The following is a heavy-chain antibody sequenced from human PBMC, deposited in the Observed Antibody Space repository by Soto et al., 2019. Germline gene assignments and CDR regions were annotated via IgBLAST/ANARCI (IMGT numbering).Heavy chain of an antibody. CDR2: ISYDGSNK. CDR3: AKDRVDFWSGYLEHYGMDV. J-gene: IGHJ6*02. CDR1: GFTFSSYG. V-gene: IGHV3-30*18. D-gene: IGHD3-3*01. Sequence: GGSLRLSCAASGFTFSSYGMHWVRQAPGKGLEWVAVISYDGSNKYYADSVKGRFTISRDNSKNTLYLQMNRLRAEDTAVYYCAKDRVDFWSGYLEHYGMDVWGQGTTVTVSS.